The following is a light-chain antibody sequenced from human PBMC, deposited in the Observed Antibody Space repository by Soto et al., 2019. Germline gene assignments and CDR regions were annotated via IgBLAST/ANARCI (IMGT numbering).Light chain of an antibody. CDR3: QQSDSTPLT. CDR1: QTIGNY. J-gene: IGKJ2*01. V-gene: IGKV1-39*01. Sequence: DIQMTQSPSSLSASVGDRVTITCRASQTIGNYLNWYQQKPGKAPTPLIYAASSLQGGVPSRFSGSGSGTDFTLTISVLQPEDFATYYCQQSDSTPLTFGQGTKLEIK. CDR2: AAS.